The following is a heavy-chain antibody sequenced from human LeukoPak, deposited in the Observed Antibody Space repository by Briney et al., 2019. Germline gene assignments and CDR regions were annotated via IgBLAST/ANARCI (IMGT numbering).Heavy chain of an antibody. D-gene: IGHD3-16*01. V-gene: IGHV3-23*01. J-gene: IGHJ4*02. Sequence: PGGSLRLSCAASGFTFGTSAMSWVRQTPEKGLEWVSTITSGDGSPYYADSVKGRFTISRDSSNNMLYLQMNSLRAEDTAVYYCTKRGAYYVDYWGRGIPVTVSS. CDR3: TKRGAYYVDY. CDR2: ITSGDGSP. CDR1: GFTFGTSA.